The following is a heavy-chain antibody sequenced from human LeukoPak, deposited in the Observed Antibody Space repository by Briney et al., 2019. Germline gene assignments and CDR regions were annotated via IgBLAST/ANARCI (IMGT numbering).Heavy chain of an antibody. J-gene: IGHJ4*02. Sequence: SVKVSCKASGGTFSSCAISWVRQAPGQGLEWMGGIIPIFGTANYAQKFQGRVTITTDESTSTAYMELSSLRSEDTAVYYCAREGVDNWNYEGFDYWGQGTLVTVSS. CDR1: GGTFSSCA. V-gene: IGHV1-69*05. D-gene: IGHD1-7*01. CDR2: IIPIFGTA. CDR3: AREGVDNWNYEGFDY.